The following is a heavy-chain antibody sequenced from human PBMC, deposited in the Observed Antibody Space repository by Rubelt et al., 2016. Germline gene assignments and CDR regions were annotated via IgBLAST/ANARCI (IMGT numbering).Heavy chain of an antibody. J-gene: IGHJ4*02. CDR3: ARGSPGNGWTRD. V-gene: IGHV4-39*07. CDR2: IYFSGST. CDR1: GGSISSSSYY. D-gene: IGHD1-14*01. Sequence: QLQLQESGPGLVKPSETLSLTCTVSGGSISSSSYYWGWIRQPPGKGLEWIGSIYFSGSTYYNPSLKGRVTISVDTSKNQFSLKLSSVTAADTAVYYCARGSPGNGWTRDWGQGTLVTVSS.